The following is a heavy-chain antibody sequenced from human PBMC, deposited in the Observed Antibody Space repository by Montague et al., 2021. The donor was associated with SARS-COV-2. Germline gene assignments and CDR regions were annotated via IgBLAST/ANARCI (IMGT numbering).Heavy chain of an antibody. CDR2: INHSGST. Sequence: SETLSLTCAVYGGSFIGYYWSWIRQPPGKGLEWIGDINHSGSTNYNPSLKSRVSISVDTSKNQFSLKLRSVTAADTAVYYCARAIVDVTMIIVVMTGVEHYFDFWGQGTLVTASS. V-gene: IGHV4-34*01. CDR3: ARAIVDVTMIIVVMTGVEHYFDF. CDR1: GGSFIGYY. D-gene: IGHD3-22*01. J-gene: IGHJ4*02.